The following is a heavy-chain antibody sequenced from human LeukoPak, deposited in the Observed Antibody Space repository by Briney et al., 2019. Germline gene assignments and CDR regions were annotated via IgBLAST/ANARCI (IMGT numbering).Heavy chain of an antibody. J-gene: IGHJ4*02. V-gene: IGHV1-46*01. D-gene: IGHD5-12*01. CDR2: INPSGGST. CDR1: GYTFTSYY. CDR3: ARNPRIVATITLYYFDY. Sequence: GASVKVSCKASGYTFTSYYMHWVRQAPGQGLEWMGIINPSGGSTSYAQKFQGRVTMTRDMSTSTVYMELSSLRSEDTAVYYCARNPRIVATITLYYFDYWGQGTLVTVSS.